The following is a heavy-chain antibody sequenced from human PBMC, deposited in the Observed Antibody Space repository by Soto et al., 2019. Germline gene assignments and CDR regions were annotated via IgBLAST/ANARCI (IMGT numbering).Heavy chain of an antibody. Sequence: GESLKISCKGSGYSFTSYWISWVRQMPGKGLEWMGRIDPSDSYTNYSPSFQGHVTISADKSISTAYLQWSSLKASDTAMYYCASFGVYSSERLYYYGMDVSGQGTTVTVSS. CDR1: GYSFTSYW. J-gene: IGHJ6*01. CDR2: IDPSDSYT. D-gene: IGHD5-18*01. CDR3: ASFGVYSSERLYYYGMDV. V-gene: IGHV5-10-1*01.